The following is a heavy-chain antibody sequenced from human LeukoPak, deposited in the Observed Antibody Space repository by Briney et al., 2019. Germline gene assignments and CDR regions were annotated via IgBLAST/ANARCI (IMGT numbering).Heavy chain of an antibody. Sequence: GRSLRLSCAASGFTFSSYAMHWVRQAPGKGLEWVAVISYDGSNKYYADSVKGRFTISRDNSKNTLYLQMNSLGAEDTAVYYCARDRWERVYYYYMDVWGKGTTVTISS. D-gene: IGHD1-26*01. CDR3: ARDRWERVYYYYMDV. CDR2: ISYDGSNK. V-gene: IGHV3-30*03. CDR1: GFTFSSYA. J-gene: IGHJ6*03.